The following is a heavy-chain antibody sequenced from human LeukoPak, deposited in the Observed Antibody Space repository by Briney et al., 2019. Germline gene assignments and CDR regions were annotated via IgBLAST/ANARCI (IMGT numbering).Heavy chain of an antibody. D-gene: IGHD1-14*01. J-gene: IGHJ4*02. CDR1: GVPFSNYY. V-gene: IGHV4-34*01. CDR2: INHSGYT. CDR3: TRAVAEHHD. Sequence: PSETLSLTCGVSGVPFSNYYWIWVRQSPTRGLEWIGEINHSGYTNYNPSLKSRVTMSIDTSKNQFSLKLTSVTAADAGVYYCTRAVAEHHDWGQGTLVTVSS.